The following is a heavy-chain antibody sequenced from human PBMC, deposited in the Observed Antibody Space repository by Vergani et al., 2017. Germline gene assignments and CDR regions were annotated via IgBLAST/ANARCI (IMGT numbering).Heavy chain of an antibody. Sequence: EVQLVESGGGLVQPGGSLRLSCAASGFTFSSYSMNWVRQAPGKGLEWVSYISSSSSTIYYADSVKGRFTISRDNAKNSLYLQMNSLRAEDTAVYYCARGTDGYNYPYFDYWGQGTLVTVSS. V-gene: IGHV3-48*01. J-gene: IGHJ4*02. CDR2: ISSSSSTI. D-gene: IGHD5-24*01. CDR3: ARGTDGYNYPYFDY. CDR1: GFTFSSYS.